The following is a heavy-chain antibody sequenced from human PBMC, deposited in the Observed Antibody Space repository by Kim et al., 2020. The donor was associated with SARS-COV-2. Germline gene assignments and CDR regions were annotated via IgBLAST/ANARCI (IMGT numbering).Heavy chain of an antibody. CDR3: ARDVIAVAATDYYYGMDV. Sequence: KSRVTISVDKSKNQFSLKLSSVTAADTAVYYCARDVIAVAATDYYYGMDVWGQGTTVTVSS. J-gene: IGHJ6*02. D-gene: IGHD6-19*01. V-gene: IGHV4-4*02.